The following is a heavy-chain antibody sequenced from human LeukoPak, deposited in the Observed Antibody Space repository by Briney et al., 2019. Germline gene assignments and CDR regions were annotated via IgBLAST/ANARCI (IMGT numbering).Heavy chain of an antibody. J-gene: IGHJ4*02. V-gene: IGHV3-30*02. CDR1: GFTFSSYA. CDR3: AREGFPRDY. D-gene: IGHD1-26*01. CDR2: IRNDGSNK. Sequence: GGSLRLSCAASGFTFSSYAMHWVRQAPGKGLEWVTFIRNDGSNKYYADSVKGRFTISRDNSKNTLYLQMNSLRAEDTAVYYCAREGFPRDYWGQGTLVTVSS.